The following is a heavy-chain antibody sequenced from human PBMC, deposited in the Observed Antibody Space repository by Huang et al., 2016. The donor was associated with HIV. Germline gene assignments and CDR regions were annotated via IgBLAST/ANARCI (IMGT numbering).Heavy chain of an antibody. CDR1: GFAFATYG. CDR3: AKIPPLHANLATSGPGPVDY. D-gene: IGHD6-13*01. CDR2: MRSDATYQ. V-gene: IGHV3-30*02. J-gene: IGHJ4*02. Sequence: QVQLVESGGGVVQPGGSLRLSCAGSGFAFATYGMHWVRPAPGKGLPWVAFMRSDATYQYYADSVKGRFTAARDNSKNTLFLHMNSLRPEDTALYYCAKIPPLHANLATSGPGPVDYWGQGTLVTVSS.